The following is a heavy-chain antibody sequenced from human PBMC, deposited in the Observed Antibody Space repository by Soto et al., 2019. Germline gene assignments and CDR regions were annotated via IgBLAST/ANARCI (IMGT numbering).Heavy chain of an antibody. CDR2: ISGSGGST. V-gene: IGHV3-23*01. CDR3: ARAGPYGDYLNY. J-gene: IGHJ4*02. D-gene: IGHD4-17*01. Sequence: EVQLLESGGGLVQPGGSLRLSCAASGFTFSNYAMSWVRQAPGKGLEWVAVISGSGGSTYYADSVKGRFTISRDNSMMYVQMIGLRVDDTAVYYCARAGPYGDYLNYWGQGTLVTVSS. CDR1: GFTFSNYA.